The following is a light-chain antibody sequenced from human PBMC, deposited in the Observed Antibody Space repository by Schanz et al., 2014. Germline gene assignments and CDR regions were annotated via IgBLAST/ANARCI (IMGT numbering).Light chain of an antibody. V-gene: IGLV2-11*01. Sequence: QSALTQPRSVSGSPGQSVTISCTGTSSDVGGYNSVSWYQQHPGTAPKLMIYDDTNRPSGVPDRFSGSKSGNTASLTISGLQDEDEADYYCCSYAGSYSYVFGTGTQLTVL. J-gene: IGLJ1*01. CDR1: SSDVGGYNS. CDR3: CSYAGSYSYV. CDR2: DDT.